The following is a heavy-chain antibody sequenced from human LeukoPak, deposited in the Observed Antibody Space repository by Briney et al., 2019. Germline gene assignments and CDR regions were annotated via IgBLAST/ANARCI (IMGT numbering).Heavy chain of an antibody. CDR1: GYTFTSYY. V-gene: IGHV1-46*01. Sequence: ASVKVSCKASGYTFTSYYMHWLRQAPGQGLEWMGIINPSGGSTSYAQKFQGRVTMTRDTSTSTVYMELSSLRSEDTAVYYCARVHTMGYWYFDLWGRGTLVTVSS. CDR2: INPSGGST. CDR3: ARVHTMGYWYFDL. D-gene: IGHD5-24*01. J-gene: IGHJ2*01.